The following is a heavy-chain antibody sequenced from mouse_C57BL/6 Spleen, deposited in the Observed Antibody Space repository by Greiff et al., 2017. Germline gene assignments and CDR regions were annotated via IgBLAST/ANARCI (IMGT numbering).Heavy chain of an antibody. V-gene: IGHV1-78*01. CDR2: IYPRDGST. Sequence: VQLQQSDAELVKPGASVKISCKVSGYTFTDHTIHWMKQRPEQGLEWIGYIYPRDGSTKYNEKFKGKATLTADKSSSPAYMQLNSLTSEDSAVYFGARGWLGVYWDFDVGGTGTTVTVAS. J-gene: IGHJ1*03. CDR1: GYTFTDHT. CDR3: ARGWLGVYWDFDV. D-gene: IGHD1-1*02.